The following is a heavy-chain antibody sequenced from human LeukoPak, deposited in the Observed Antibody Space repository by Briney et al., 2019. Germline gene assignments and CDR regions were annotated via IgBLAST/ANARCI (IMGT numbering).Heavy chain of an antibody. CDR3: ARAYSYGFYYFDY. CDR1: GYTFTGYY. CDR2: INPNSGGT. D-gene: IGHD5-18*01. J-gene: IGHJ4*02. V-gene: IGHV1-2*02. Sequence: GASVKVSCKASGYTFTGYYMHWVRQAPGQGLEWMGWINPNSGGTNYAQKFQGRVTMTRDTSISTAYMELSRLRSDDTAVYYCARAYSYGFYYFDYWGQGTLVTVSS.